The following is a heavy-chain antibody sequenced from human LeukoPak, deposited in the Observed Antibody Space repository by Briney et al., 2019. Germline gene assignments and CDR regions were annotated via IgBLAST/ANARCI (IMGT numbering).Heavy chain of an antibody. Sequence: GGSLRLSCAASGFSFSGYWLHWVRQAPGKGLVWVSCISSDGSSTGYADSVKGRFTISRDNAKSTLYLRMNSLRAEDTAVYYCTRGNSGFDFWGQGTLVTVSS. CDR1: GFSFSGYW. J-gene: IGHJ4*02. D-gene: IGHD1-26*01. CDR3: TRGNSGFDF. V-gene: IGHV3-74*01. CDR2: ISSDGSST.